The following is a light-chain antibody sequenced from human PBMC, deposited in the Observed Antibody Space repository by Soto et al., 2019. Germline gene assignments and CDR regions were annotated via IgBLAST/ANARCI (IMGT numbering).Light chain of an antibody. CDR3: QSYDSSLSVVV. V-gene: IGLV1-40*01. CDR2: GNS. J-gene: IGLJ2*01. Sequence: QYVLTQPPSVSGAPGQRVTISCTGSSSNIGAGHDVHWYQQFPGTAPKLLMYGNSNRPSGVPDRFSGSKSGTSASLAITGLQAEDEADYYCQSYDSSLSVVVFGGGTKLTVL. CDR1: SSNIGAGHD.